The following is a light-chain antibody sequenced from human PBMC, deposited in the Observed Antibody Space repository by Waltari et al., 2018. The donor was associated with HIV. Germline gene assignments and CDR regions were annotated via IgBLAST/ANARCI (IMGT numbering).Light chain of an antibody. Sequence: SVTISCTGTSSDVGGYNSVSWYQQHPGKAPKFMIYDVSKRPSGVPDRFSGSKSGNTASLTISGLQAEDEADYYCCSYAGNYTLVFGGGTKLTVL. CDR2: DVS. V-gene: IGLV2-11*01. CDR3: CSYAGNYTLV. J-gene: IGLJ3*02. CDR1: SSDVGGYNS.